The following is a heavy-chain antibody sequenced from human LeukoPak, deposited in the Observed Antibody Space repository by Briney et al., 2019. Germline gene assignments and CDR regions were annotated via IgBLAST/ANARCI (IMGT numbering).Heavy chain of an antibody. Sequence: GGSLRLSCAASGFTFSDYYMSWIRQAPGKGLEWVSYISSSGSTIYYADSVKDRFTISRDNAKNSLYLQMNSLRAEDTAVYYCARSLQLRYFDWSLRPWGQGTLVTVSS. J-gene: IGHJ5*02. V-gene: IGHV3-11*04. CDR3: ARSLQLRYFDWSLRP. D-gene: IGHD3-9*01. CDR2: ISSSGSTI. CDR1: GFTFSDYY.